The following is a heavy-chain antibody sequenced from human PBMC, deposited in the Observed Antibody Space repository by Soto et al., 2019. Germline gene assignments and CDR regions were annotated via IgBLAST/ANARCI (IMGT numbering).Heavy chain of an antibody. Sequence: LRLSCAASGFTFSSYAMHWVRQAPGKGLEWVAVISYDGSNKYYADSVKGRFTISRDNSKNTLYLQMNSLRAEDTAVYYCARATGYSSSWYSYDYWGQGTLVTVSS. J-gene: IGHJ4*02. V-gene: IGHV3-30-3*01. CDR2: ISYDGSNK. CDR3: ARATGYSSSWYSYDY. CDR1: GFTFSSYA. D-gene: IGHD6-13*01.